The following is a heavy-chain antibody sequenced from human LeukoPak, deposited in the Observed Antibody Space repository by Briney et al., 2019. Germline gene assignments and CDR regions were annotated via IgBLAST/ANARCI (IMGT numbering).Heavy chain of an antibody. D-gene: IGHD3-10*01. CDR2: IKPDGSVK. V-gene: IGHV3-7*03. J-gene: IGHJ4*02. Sequence: SGGSLRLSCAASGFTFSRYWMTWVGQTPGKGLEWVANIKPDGSVKYYVDSVKGRFTISRDNAKNSLYLQMNSLRAEDTALYYCARDRGGQWVELLLDSWGQGTLVTVSS. CDR3: ARDRGGQWVELLLDS. CDR1: GFTFSRYW.